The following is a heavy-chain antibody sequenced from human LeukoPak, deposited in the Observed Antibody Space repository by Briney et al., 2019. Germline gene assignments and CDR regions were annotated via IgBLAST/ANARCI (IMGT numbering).Heavy chain of an antibody. D-gene: IGHD3-22*01. V-gene: IGHV1-2*06. CDR2: INPNSGGT. Sequence: ASVKASCKASGYTFTGYYMHWVRQAPGQGLEWMGRINPNSGGTNYAQKFQGRVTMTRDTSISTAYMELSRLRSDDTAVYYCARAKGYYDSSGYYYYYGVDVWGQGTTVTVSS. CDR1: GYTFTGYY. CDR3: ARAKGYYDSSGYYYYYGVDV. J-gene: IGHJ6*02.